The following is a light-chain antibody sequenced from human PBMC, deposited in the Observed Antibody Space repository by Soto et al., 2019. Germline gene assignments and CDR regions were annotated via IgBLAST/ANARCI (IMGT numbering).Light chain of an antibody. CDR3: SSHTTSSTRV. CDR1: SSDVGNYNY. Sequence: QSVLTQPASVSGSPGQSITISCTGTSSDVGNYNYVSWYQQHPGKAPKLMISEVSNRPSGVSNRFSGSKSGNTASLTISGLQAEDEADYYCSSHTTSSTRVFGGGTKLTVL. CDR2: EVS. J-gene: IGLJ2*01. V-gene: IGLV2-14*01.